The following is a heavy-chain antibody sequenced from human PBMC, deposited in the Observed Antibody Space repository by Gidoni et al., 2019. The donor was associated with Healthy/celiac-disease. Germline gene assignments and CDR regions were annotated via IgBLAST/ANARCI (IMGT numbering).Heavy chain of an antibody. D-gene: IGHD1-26*01. CDR1: GFTFTDYA. J-gene: IGHJ3*02. Sequence: EVQLVESGGGLVQPGRSLRLSCSASGFTFTDYAMPWVRQAPGKGLGWVSGISWNSGSIGYADSVKGRFNNSRDNAKNSLYLQMNSLRAEDTALYYCAKDTPLNSERSRGYNQMGGAFDIWGQGTMVTVSS. V-gene: IGHV3-9*01. CDR2: ISWNSGSI. CDR3: AKDTPLNSERSRGYNQMGGAFDI.